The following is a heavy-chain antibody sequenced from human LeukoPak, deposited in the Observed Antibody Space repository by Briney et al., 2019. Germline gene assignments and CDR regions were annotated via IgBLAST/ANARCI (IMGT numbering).Heavy chain of an antibody. D-gene: IGHD3-22*01. J-gene: IGHJ4*02. Sequence: SVKVSCKASGGTFSSYAISWVRQAPGQGLEWMGGIIPIFGTANYAQKFQGRVTITADESTSTAYMELRSLRSDDTAVYYCARVTYYYDSSGYYFRIIDYWGQGTLVTVSS. CDR2: IIPIFGTA. CDR3: ARVTYYYDSSGYYFRIIDY. CDR1: GGTFSSYA. V-gene: IGHV1-69*01.